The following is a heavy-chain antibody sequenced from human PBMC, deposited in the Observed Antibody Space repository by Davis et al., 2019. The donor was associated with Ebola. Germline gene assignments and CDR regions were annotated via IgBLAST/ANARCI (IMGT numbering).Heavy chain of an antibody. CDR1: GGSISSGGYY. D-gene: IGHD6-13*01. V-gene: IGHV4-61*08. CDR2: IYYSGST. J-gene: IGHJ4*02. CDR3: ARLSRYSSSPIDY. Sequence: SETLSLTCTVSGGSISSGGYYWSWIRQHPGKGLEWIGYIYYSGSTNYNPSLKSRVTISVDTSKNQFSLKLSSVTAADTAVYYCARLSRYSSSPIDYWGQGTLVTVSS.